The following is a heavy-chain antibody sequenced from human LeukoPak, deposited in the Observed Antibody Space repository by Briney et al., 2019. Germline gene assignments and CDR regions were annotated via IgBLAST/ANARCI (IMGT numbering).Heavy chain of an antibody. Sequence: AGGSLRLPCTASGFTFGESAMSWVRQAPGKGLEWVGFIRSKTHGGTTEYAASVKGRFTISRDDSKSIAYLQMNSLKTEDTAVYYCTRGVSSSWYDYGMDGWGQGTTVTVSS. D-gene: IGHD6-13*01. CDR1: GFTFGESA. V-gene: IGHV3-49*04. J-gene: IGHJ6*02. CDR3: TRGVSSSWYDYGMDG. CDR2: IRSKTHGGTT.